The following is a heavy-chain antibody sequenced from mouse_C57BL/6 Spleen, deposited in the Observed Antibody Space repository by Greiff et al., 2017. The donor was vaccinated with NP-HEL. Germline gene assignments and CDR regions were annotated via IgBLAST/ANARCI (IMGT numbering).Heavy chain of an antibody. CDR1: GFTFSDYY. CDR2: INYDGSST. Sequence: EVKLVESEGGLVQPGSSMKLSCTASGFTFSDYYMAWVRQVPEKGLEWVANINYDGSSTYYLDSLKSRFIISRDNAKNILYLQMSSLKSEDTATYYCARAHYDGYFPFDYWGQGTTLTVSS. D-gene: IGHD2-3*01. CDR3: ARAHYDGYFPFDY. V-gene: IGHV5-16*01. J-gene: IGHJ2*01.